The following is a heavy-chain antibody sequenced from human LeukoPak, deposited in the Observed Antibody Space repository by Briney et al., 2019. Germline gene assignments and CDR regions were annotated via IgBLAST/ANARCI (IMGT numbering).Heavy chain of an antibody. CDR1: GGSISSGDYY. V-gene: IGHV4-39*07. CDR2: INHSGST. J-gene: IGHJ4*02. D-gene: IGHD3-16*01. CDR3: ARGRGGRSRYYFDY. Sequence: SETLSLTCTVSGGSISSGDYYWSWIRQPAGKGLEWIGEINHSGSTNHNPSLKTRVTISVDTSKNQFSLKLRSVTAADTAVYYCARGRGGRSRYYFDYWGQGTLVTVSS.